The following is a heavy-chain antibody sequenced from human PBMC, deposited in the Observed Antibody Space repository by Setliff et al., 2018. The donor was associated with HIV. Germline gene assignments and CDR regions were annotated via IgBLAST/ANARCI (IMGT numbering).Heavy chain of an antibody. CDR2: IHTSGSA. J-gene: IGHJ4*02. V-gene: IGHV4-4*08. CDR3: ARVSYTGSSYIDY. CDR1: GDSMSGYY. D-gene: IGHD6-6*01. Sequence: SETLSLTCAVSGDSMSGYYWSWIRQSPGKKLEWIGYIHTSGSASYNPPLKSRVTISIDTSKNQFSLQLSSVTAADTAVYYCARVSYTGSSYIDYWGQGTLVTVSS.